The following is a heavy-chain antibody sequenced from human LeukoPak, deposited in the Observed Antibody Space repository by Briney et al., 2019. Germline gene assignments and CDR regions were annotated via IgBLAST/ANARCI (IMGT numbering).Heavy chain of an antibody. V-gene: IGHV3-21*01. J-gene: IGHJ4*02. Sequence: GGSLRLSCAASGFTFSSYSMNWVRQAPGKGLEWVSSISSSSSYIYYAGSVKGRFTISRDNAKNSLYLQMNSLRAEDTAVYYCARDQSGQSGDYWGQGTLVTVSS. CDR1: GFTFSSYS. D-gene: IGHD3-10*01. CDR3: ARDQSGQSGDY. CDR2: ISSSSSYI.